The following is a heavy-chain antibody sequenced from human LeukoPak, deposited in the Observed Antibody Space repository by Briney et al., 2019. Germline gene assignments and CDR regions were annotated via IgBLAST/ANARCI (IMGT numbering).Heavy chain of an antibody. V-gene: IGHV1-69*04. Sequence: GASVKVSCKASGGTFSSYAISWVRQAPGQGLEWMGRIIPILAIANYAQKFQGRVTITADKSTSTAYMELSSLRSEDTAVYYCAREPLEMATYYFDYWGQGTLVTVSS. J-gene: IGHJ4*02. CDR3: AREPLEMATYYFDY. D-gene: IGHD5-24*01. CDR1: GGTFSSYA. CDR2: IIPILAIA.